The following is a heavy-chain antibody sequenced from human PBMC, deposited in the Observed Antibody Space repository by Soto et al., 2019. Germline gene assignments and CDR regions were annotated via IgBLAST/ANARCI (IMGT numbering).Heavy chain of an antibody. CDR3: ARCGRITIFGVVDY. V-gene: IGHV3-30-3*01. J-gene: IGHJ4*01. CDR1: GFTFSSYA. CDR2: ISYDGSNK. D-gene: IGHD3-3*01. Sequence: QVQLVESGGGVVQPGRSLRLSCAASGFTFSSYAMHWVRQAPGKGLEWVAVISYDGSNKYYADSVKGRFTISRDNSKNTLYLQMNSLRAEDTAVYYCARCGRITIFGVVDYWGHGTLVTVSS.